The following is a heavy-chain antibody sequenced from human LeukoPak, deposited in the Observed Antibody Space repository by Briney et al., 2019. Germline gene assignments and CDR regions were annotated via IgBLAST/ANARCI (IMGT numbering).Heavy chain of an antibody. D-gene: IGHD3-22*01. CDR1: GGSVSGYY. J-gene: IGHJ4*02. V-gene: IGHV4-34*01. CDR2: INHSGST. CDR3: ARSGSGYNDY. Sequence: SETLSLTCAVYGGSVSGYYWSWIRQPPGKGLEWIGEINHSGSTNNNPSLKSRVTISVDTSKNQFSLKLSSVTAADTAVYYCARSGSGYNDYWGQGTLVTVSS.